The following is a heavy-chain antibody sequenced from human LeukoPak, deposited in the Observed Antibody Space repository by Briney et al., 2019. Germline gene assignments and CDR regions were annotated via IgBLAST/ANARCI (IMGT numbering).Heavy chain of an antibody. CDR2: IKQDETEK. CDR3: AKGTKPVMTIPDY. V-gene: IGHV3-7*03. J-gene: IGHJ4*02. D-gene: IGHD1/OR15-1a*01. CDR1: GFTFSNFW. Sequence: PGGSLRLSCTASGFTFSNFWMGWVRQAPGKGLEWVANIKQDETEKFYLGSVKGRFTISRDNAKNSLYLQMNSLRVEDTALYYCAKGTKPVMTIPDYWGQGILVTVSS.